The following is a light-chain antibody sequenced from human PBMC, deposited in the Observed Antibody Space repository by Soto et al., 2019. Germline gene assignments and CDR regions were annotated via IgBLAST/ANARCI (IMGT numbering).Light chain of an antibody. CDR3: HQRQSWPRT. Sequence: NVMTPSPATLSSFPGDRVTLSCRASQYINTRLAWYQHRPGQAPRLLIYQTSIRAAGIPARFSASGTGSDFSLTISDVQPEDFAVYYCHQRQSWPRTFGQGTKVDIK. CDR1: QYINTR. CDR2: QTS. J-gene: IGKJ1*01. V-gene: IGKV3-11*01.